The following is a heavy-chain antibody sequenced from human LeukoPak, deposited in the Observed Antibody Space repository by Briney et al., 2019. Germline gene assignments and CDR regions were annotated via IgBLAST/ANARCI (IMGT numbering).Heavy chain of an antibody. J-gene: IGHJ4*02. CDR3: ASETGHTYDY. V-gene: IGHV3-48*01. D-gene: IGHD1-14*01. CDR2: ISSSSSTI. Sequence: GGSLRLSCAASGFTFSSYSMNWVRQAPGKGLEWVSYISSSSSTIYYADSVKGRFTISRDNAKNSLYLQMNSLRAEDTAVYYCASETGHTYDYWGQGTPVTVSS. CDR1: GFTFSSYS.